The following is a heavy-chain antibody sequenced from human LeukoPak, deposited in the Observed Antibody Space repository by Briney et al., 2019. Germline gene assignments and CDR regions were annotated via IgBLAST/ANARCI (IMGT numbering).Heavy chain of an antibody. Sequence: SETLSLTCAVYGGSFSGHYWTWIRQPQPPGTGLEWIGEINDSGSTNYNSYLKSRVTISVDTSKNQFSLKLASVTAADTAVYYCARRLLVGGIDSWGQGNLVTVSS. V-gene: IGHV4-34*01. CDR2: INDSGST. CDR1: GGSFSGHY. J-gene: IGHJ4*02. CDR3: ARRLLVGGIDS. D-gene: IGHD1-26*01.